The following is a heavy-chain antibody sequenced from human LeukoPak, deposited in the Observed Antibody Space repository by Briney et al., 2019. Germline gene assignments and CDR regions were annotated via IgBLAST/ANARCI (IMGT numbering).Heavy chain of an antibody. D-gene: IGHD3-22*01. J-gene: IGHJ4*02. CDR2: VYYSGST. CDR1: GGSISSYY. Sequence: PSETLSLTCTVPGGSISSYYWSWIRRPPGKGLERIGYVYYSGSTNYNPSLKSRVTISVDTSKNQFSLKLTSVTAADTAVYYCARRDSSGYYSYWGQGTLVTVSS. V-gene: IGHV4-59*01. CDR3: ARRDSSGYYSY.